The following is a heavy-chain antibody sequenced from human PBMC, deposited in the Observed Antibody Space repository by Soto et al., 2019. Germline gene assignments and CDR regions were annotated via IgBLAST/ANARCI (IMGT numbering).Heavy chain of an antibody. CDR2: IWYDGSNK. CDR3: ARTALGWLNRGFDY. CDR1: GFTFSSYG. J-gene: IGHJ4*02. D-gene: IGHD3-3*01. Sequence: QVQLVESGGGVVQPGRSLRLSCAASGFTFSSYGMHWVRQAPGKGLEWVSVIWYDGSNKYYADSVKGRFTISRDNSKNTLYLQRNSLRAEDTAVYYCARTALGWLNRGFDYWGQGTLVTVSS. V-gene: IGHV3-33*01.